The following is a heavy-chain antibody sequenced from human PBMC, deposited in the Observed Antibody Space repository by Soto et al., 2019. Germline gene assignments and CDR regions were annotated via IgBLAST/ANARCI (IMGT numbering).Heavy chain of an antibody. CDR2: ITSRGDKT. V-gene: IGHV3-23*01. Sequence: GGSLRLSCAASGFTFSAYPMSWVRQIPGMGLEWVSAITSRGDKTYYADSVKGRLTISRDNSKNTLLLQVNSMGAGDTAVYYCAKGCYTTDSRHRCLDSWGRGIQVTVSS. CDR3: AKGCYTTDSRHRCLDS. J-gene: IGHJ5*01. CDR1: GFTFSAYP. D-gene: IGHD4-4*01.